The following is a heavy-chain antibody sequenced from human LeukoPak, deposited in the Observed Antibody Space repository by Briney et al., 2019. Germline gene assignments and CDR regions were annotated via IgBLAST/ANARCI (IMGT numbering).Heavy chain of an antibody. CDR2: IRYDESKK. V-gene: IGHV3-30*02. D-gene: IGHD1-26*01. J-gene: IGHJ4*02. CDR3: AKSHLPNAYSGTYYCDY. Sequence: GGSLRLSCAASGFTFSYYGMHWVRQAPGKGLEWVAFIRYDESKKFYGDSVKGRFNISRYNSKNTLYLQMNSLRTEETAVYYCAKSHLPNAYSGTYYCDYWGQGTLVTVSS. CDR1: GFTFSYYG.